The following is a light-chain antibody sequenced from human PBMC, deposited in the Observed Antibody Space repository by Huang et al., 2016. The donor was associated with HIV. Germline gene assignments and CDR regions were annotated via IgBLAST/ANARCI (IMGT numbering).Light chain of an antibody. CDR3: HQYYTTPQT. Sequence: DIVVTQSPDSLALSLGERAASNCTSSQSIFYSSDTKNYLRWFQVKPGLPPKLLIYWACTLESGVPDRFTGSGSGKHFTLTINHLQSEDAAVYYCHQYYTTPQTFGQGTKV. CDR2: WAC. CDR1: QSIFYSSDTKNY. J-gene: IGKJ1*01. V-gene: IGKV4-1*01.